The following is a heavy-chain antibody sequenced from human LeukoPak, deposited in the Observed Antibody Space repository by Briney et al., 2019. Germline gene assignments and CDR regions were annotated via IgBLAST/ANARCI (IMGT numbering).Heavy chain of an antibody. CDR2: IYYSGST. V-gene: IGHV4-31*03. Sequence: SETLSLTCTVSGGSISSGFYYWSWIRQHPGKGLEWIGYIYYSGSTYYNPSLKSRVSISLDTSKNPFSLKLSSVTAADTAVYYCARNHYDVWSGYPYNWLDPWGQGTQVTVSS. CDR3: ARNHYDVWSGYPYNWLDP. J-gene: IGHJ5*02. CDR1: GGSISSGFYY. D-gene: IGHD3-3*01.